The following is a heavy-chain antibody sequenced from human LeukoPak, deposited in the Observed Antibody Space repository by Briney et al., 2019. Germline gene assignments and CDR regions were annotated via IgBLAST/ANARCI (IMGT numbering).Heavy chain of an antibody. Sequence: GGSLRLSCAASGFTFSSYAMGWVRRAPGKGLEWVSAISGSGGSTYYADSVKGRFTISRDNSKNTLYLQMNSLRAEDTAVYYCAKRRGSSRDAFDIWGQGTMVTVSS. CDR2: ISGSGGST. D-gene: IGHD6-13*01. V-gene: IGHV3-23*01. CDR1: GFTFSSYA. J-gene: IGHJ3*02. CDR3: AKRRGSSRDAFDI.